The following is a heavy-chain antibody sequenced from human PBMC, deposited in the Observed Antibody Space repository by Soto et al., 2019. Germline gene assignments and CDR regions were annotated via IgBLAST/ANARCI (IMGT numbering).Heavy chain of an antibody. Sequence: LRLSCAASRFTFSDAWMIWVRQAPGKGLEWVGRIKRKTDGGTTDYAAPVKGRFTISRDDSINTLYLQMNSLKTEDTAVYYCAARVTITSIVITDEEAFDIWGQGILVTVSS. CDR3: AARVTITSIVITDEEAFDI. J-gene: IGHJ3*02. CDR1: RFTFSDAW. D-gene: IGHD3-22*01. CDR2: IKRKTDGGTT. V-gene: IGHV3-15*01.